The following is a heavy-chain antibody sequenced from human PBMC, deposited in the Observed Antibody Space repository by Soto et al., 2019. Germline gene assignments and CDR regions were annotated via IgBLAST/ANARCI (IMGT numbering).Heavy chain of an antibody. Sequence: GASVKVSCKASGGTFSSYTIRWVRQAPGQGLEWMGRINPSSGATLYAQKFQGRLTLTTDTSTSTVYMDLNSLKSEDSAVYYCASRVLCDMDVWGQGTTVTVSS. V-gene: IGHV1-46*01. J-gene: IGHJ6*02. CDR1: GGTFSSYT. CDR2: INPSSGAT. D-gene: IGHD2-21*01. CDR3: ASRVLCDMDV.